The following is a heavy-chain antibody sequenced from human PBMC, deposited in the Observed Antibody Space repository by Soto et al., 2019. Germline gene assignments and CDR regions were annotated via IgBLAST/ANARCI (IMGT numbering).Heavy chain of an antibody. J-gene: IGHJ6*02. CDR2: INAGNGNT. V-gene: IGHV1-3*01. CDR1: GYTFTSYA. Sequence: ASVKVSCKASGYTFTSYAMNWVRQAPGQRLEWMGWINAGNGNTKYSQKFQGRVTITRDTSASTAYMELSSLRSEDTAVYYCVRDRGTSTYYYYYYGMDVWGQGTTVTVSS. D-gene: IGHD2-15*01. CDR3: VRDRGTSTYYYYYYGMDV.